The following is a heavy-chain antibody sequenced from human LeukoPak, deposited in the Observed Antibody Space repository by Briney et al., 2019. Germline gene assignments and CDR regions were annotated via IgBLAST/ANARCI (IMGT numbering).Heavy chain of an antibody. V-gene: IGHV3-23*01. CDR2: ISGSGGST. CDR3: AKPFVWTGYHYFDY. Sequence: GGSLRLSCAASGFTFNSYAMSWVRQAPGKGLEWVSAISGSGGSTYYADSVKGRFTISRDNSKNTLYLQMNSLRAEDTAVYYCAKPFVWTGYHYFDYWGQGTLVTVSS. D-gene: IGHD3/OR15-3a*01. CDR1: GFTFNSYA. J-gene: IGHJ4*02.